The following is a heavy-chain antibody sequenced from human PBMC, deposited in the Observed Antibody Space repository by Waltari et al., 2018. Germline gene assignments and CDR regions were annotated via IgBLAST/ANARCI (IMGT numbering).Heavy chain of an antibody. CDR2: IYYSGST. D-gene: IGHD3-3*01. V-gene: IGHV4-39*07. J-gene: IGHJ5*02. Sequence: QLQLQESGPGLVKPSETLSLTCTVSGGSISSSSYYWGWIRQPPGKGLEWIGSIYYSGSTYSTPSLKSRVTISVDTSKNQCSLKLSSVTAADTAVYYCARESSYYDFWSASNWFDPWGQGTLVTVSS. CDR1: GGSISSSSYY. CDR3: ARESSYYDFWSASNWFDP.